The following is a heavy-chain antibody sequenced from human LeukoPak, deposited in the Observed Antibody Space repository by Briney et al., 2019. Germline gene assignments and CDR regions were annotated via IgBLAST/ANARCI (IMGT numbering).Heavy chain of an antibody. V-gene: IGHV1-69*06. J-gene: IGHJ5*02. Sequence: ASVKVSCKASGGTFSSYAISWVRQAPGQGLEWMGGIIPIFGTANYAQKFQGRVTITADKSTSTAYMELSSLRSEDTAVYYYARAYSSGWYNWFDPWGQGTLVTVSS. CDR1: GGTFSSYA. D-gene: IGHD6-19*01. CDR2: IIPIFGTA. CDR3: ARAYSSGWYNWFDP.